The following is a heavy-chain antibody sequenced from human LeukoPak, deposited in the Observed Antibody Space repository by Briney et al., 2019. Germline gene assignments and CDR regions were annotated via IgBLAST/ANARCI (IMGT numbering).Heavy chain of an antibody. CDR3: SRYRSNTNYYFDY. Sequence: GGSLRLSCAASGFTFSSYWMHWVRQAPGKGLEWVGRIKSKTDGGTIDYAAPVKGRFTISRDDSENTVYLQMNSLKTEDTAVYYCSRYRSNTNYYFDYWGQGTLVTVSS. J-gene: IGHJ4*02. CDR1: GFTFSSYW. D-gene: IGHD2-2*01. V-gene: IGHV3-15*01. CDR2: IKSKTDGGTI.